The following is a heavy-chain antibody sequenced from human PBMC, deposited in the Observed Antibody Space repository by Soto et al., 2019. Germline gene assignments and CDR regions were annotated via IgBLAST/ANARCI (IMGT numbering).Heavy chain of an antibody. CDR2: IYYSGST. CDR1: GGSISSGAYF. D-gene: IGHD3-16*01. J-gene: IGHJ6*02. V-gene: IGHV4-31*03. CDR3: VRDEFSYGKYHGMDV. Sequence: QVQLQESGPGLVKPSQTLSLTCTVSGGSISSGAYFWGWIRQHPGKGLEWIGYIYYSGSTYYNPSLKSRAIISVDTSKNQFSLNLSSVTAADTAVYYCVRDEFSYGKYHGMDVWGQGTTVTVSS.